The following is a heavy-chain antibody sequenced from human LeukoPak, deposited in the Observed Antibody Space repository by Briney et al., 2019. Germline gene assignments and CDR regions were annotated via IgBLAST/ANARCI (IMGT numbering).Heavy chain of an antibody. V-gene: IGHV1-69*04. CDR2: IIPILGIA. Sequence: VASVKVSCKASGGTFSSYAMSWVRQAPGQGLEWMGRIIPILGIANYAQRFQGRVTITADKSTSTAYMELSSLRSEDTAVYYCARSSLLGRLDSSYCSSTSCSLLDYYFDYWGQGTLVTVSS. D-gene: IGHD2-2*01. CDR3: ARSSLLGRLDSSYCSSTSCSLLDYYFDY. J-gene: IGHJ4*02. CDR1: GGTFSSYA.